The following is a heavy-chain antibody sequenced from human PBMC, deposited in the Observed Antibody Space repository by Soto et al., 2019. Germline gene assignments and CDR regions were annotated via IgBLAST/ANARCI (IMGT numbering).Heavy chain of an antibody. CDR2: IRSKAYGGTT. V-gene: IGHV3-49*03. D-gene: IGHD3-3*01. Sequence: PGGSLRLSCTASGFTFGDYAMSWFRQAPGKGLEWVGFIRSKAYGGTTEYAASVKGRFTISRDDSKSIAYLQMNSLKTEDTAVYYCTRDLKITIPAPGPSENWFDPWGQGTLVTVSS. J-gene: IGHJ5*02. CDR1: GFTFGDYA. CDR3: TRDLKITIPAPGPSENWFDP.